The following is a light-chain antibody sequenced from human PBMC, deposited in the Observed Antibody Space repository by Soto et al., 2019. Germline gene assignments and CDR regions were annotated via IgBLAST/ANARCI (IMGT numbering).Light chain of an antibody. J-gene: IGKJ5*01. CDR3: QQYCSSPT. V-gene: IGKV3-20*01. CDR1: QSVSSSY. Sequence: EIVLTQSPGTLSLSPGERATLSCRASQSVSSSYLAWYQQKPGQAPRLLIYCASSRATGIPDRFSGSGSGTDFTLTISRLEPEDFAVYYCQQYCSSPTFGQGTRLEIK. CDR2: CAS.